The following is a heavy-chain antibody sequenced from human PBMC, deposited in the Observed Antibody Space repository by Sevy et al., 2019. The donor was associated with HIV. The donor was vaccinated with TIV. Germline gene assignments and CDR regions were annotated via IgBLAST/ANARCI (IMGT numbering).Heavy chain of an antibody. CDR2: IFYSGST. D-gene: IGHD4-17*01. CDR3: ARRTTVVTPGGLH. J-gene: IGHJ4*02. CDR1: GGSISSSNW. V-gene: IGHV4-4*02. Sequence: SETLSLTCAVSGGSISSSNWWSWVRQPPGKGLEWIGEIFYSGSTNYNPSLKSRVTISVDKSKNQFSLKLSSVTAADTAMYYCARRTTVVTPGGLHWGQGTLVTVSS.